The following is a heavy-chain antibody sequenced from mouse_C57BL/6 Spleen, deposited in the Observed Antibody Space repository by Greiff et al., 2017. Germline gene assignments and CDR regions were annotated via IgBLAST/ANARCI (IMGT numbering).Heavy chain of an antibody. J-gene: IGHJ2*01. CDR1: GYTFTSYW. CDR2: IDPSDSET. Sequence: QVQLKESGAELVRPGSSVKLSCKASGYTFTSYWMHWVKQRPIQGLEWIGNIDPSDSETHYNQKFKDKATLTVDKSSSTAYMQLSSLTSEDSAVYYCARGGDYVYYFDYWGQGTTLTVSS. D-gene: IGHD1-1*01. CDR3: ARGGDYVYYFDY. V-gene: IGHV1-52*01.